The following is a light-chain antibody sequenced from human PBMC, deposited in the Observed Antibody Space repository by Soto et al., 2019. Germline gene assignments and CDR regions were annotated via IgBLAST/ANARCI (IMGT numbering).Light chain of an antibody. CDR1: QSVSSN. CDR2: GAS. J-gene: IGKJ1*01. CDR3: QQYNNWPRT. Sequence: EIVMTQSPATLSVSPGERATLSCRASQSVSSNLAWYQQKPGQAPRLLIYGASTRATVIPARFSGSGSGTEFTLTISSLQSEDFAVYYCQQYNNWPRTFGQGTNVEIK. V-gene: IGKV3-15*01.